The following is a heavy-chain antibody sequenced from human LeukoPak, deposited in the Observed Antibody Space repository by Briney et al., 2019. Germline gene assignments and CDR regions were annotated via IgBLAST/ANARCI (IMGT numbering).Heavy chain of an antibody. V-gene: IGHV1-69*13. CDR3: ARDRPPLDYYYYYGMDV. CDR1: GGTFSSYA. Sequence: SANVSFKASGGTFSSYAISGVRQAPGQGLEWMGGTIPIFGTANHAQKFPGRVTIPADESTSTAYMELSRLRSENTAVYYCARDRPPLDYYYYYGMDVWGQGTTVTVSS. J-gene: IGHJ6*02. CDR2: TIPIFGTA.